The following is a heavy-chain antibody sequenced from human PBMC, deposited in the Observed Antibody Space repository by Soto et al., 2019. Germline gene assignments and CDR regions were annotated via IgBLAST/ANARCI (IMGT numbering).Heavy chain of an antibody. J-gene: IGHJ5*02. CDR3: AKDPDRYDYVWGTYRHIDP. CDR1: GITFSNYA. V-gene: IGHV3-23*01. CDR2: ISASGGRP. D-gene: IGHD3-16*02. Sequence: EVQLLESGGGLVQPGGSLRLSCTASGITFSNYAMSWVRQAPTKGLEWVSSISASGGRPYYADSVKGRFTILRDNSKNTLYLQMNSLRVEDTAVYYCAKDPDRYDYVWGTYRHIDPWGQGTLVTVSS.